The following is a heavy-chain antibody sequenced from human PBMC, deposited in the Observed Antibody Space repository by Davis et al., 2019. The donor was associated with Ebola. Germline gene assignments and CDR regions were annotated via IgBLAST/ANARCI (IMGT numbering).Heavy chain of an antibody. CDR1: VGSSRGYY. J-gene: IGHJ4*02. CDR2: INHSGST. Sequence: SETLSLTCAVYVGSSRGYYWSWIRQPPGKGLEWIGEINHSGSTNYNPSLKSRVTISVDTSKNQFSLKLSSVTAADTAVYYCARDRGIAARRFDYWGQGTLVTVSS. V-gene: IGHV4-34*01. D-gene: IGHD6-6*01. CDR3: ARDRGIAARRFDY.